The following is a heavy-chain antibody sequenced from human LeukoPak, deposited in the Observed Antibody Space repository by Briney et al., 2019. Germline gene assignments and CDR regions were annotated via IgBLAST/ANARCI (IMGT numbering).Heavy chain of an antibody. CDR2: ICASGGNT. D-gene: IGHD6-13*01. Sequence: GGSLRLSCAASGFTFSDYYMSWIRQAPGKGLEWVSAICASGGNTYYADSVKGRFTISRDSSKYTLFLQMHSLRAEDSAVYYCAKHRDTSSSYYFDYWGQGTLVTVSS. CDR1: GFTFSDYY. J-gene: IGHJ4*02. CDR3: AKHRDTSSSYYFDY. V-gene: IGHV3-23*01.